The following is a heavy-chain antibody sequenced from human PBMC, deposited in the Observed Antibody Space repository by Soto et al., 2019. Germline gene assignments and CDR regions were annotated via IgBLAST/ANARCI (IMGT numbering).Heavy chain of an antibody. CDR1: GGSISSGGYY. CDR3: ARTPPWRNMVRGVMANYYGMDV. Sequence: PSETLSLTCTVSGGSISSGGYYWSWIRQHPGKGLEWIGYIYYSGSTYYNPSLKSRVTISVDTSKNQFSPKLSSVTAADTAVYYCARTPPWRNMVRGVMANYYGMDVWGQGTTVTVSS. J-gene: IGHJ6*02. D-gene: IGHD3-10*01. V-gene: IGHV4-31*03. CDR2: IYYSGST.